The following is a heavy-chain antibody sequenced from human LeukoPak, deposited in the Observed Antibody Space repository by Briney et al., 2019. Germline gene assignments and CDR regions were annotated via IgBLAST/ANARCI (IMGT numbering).Heavy chain of an antibody. CDR1: GGSISSYY. CDR3: ARSPPYGDYYYYYMDV. V-gene: IGHV4-59*01. D-gene: IGHD4-17*01. Sequence: SETLSLTCTVSGGSISSYYWSWIRQPPGKGLEWIGYIYYSGSTNYNPSLKSRVTISVDTSKNQFSLKLSSVTAADTAVYYCARSPPYGDYYYYYMDVWGKGTTVTVSS. J-gene: IGHJ6*03. CDR2: IYYSGST.